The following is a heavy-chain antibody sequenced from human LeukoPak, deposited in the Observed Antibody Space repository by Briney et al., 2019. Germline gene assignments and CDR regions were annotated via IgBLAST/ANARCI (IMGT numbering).Heavy chain of an antibody. D-gene: IGHD1-1*01. Sequence: ASVKVSCKASGYTFTSYGISWVRQAPGQGLEWMGWISAYNGNTNYAQKLQGRVTMTTDTSTSTAYMELRSLRSDDTAVYYCARVPRTGIPPSYGMDVWGQGTTVTVSS. CDR1: GYTFTSYG. J-gene: IGHJ6*02. CDR3: ARVPRTGIPPSYGMDV. V-gene: IGHV1-18*01. CDR2: ISAYNGNT.